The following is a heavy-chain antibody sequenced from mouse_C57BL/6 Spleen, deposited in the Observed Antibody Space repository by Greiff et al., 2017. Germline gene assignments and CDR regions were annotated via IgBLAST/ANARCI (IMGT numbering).Heavy chain of an antibody. Sequence: QVQLKESGPGLVQPSQRLSITCTVSGFSFTSYGVHWVRQSPGKGLEWLGVIWSGGSTDYNAAFISRLSISKDNSKSQFFFKMNSLQADDTAIYYCARNPSANWDGYFDVWGTGTTVTVSS. V-gene: IGHV2-2*01. CDR1: GFSFTSYG. CDR3: ARNPSANWDGYFDV. J-gene: IGHJ1*03. CDR2: IWSGGST. D-gene: IGHD4-1*01.